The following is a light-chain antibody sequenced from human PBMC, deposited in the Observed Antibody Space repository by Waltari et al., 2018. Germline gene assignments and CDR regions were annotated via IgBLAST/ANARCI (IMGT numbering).Light chain of an antibody. CDR3: QQYYTTPPT. J-gene: IGKJ4*01. CDR2: WTS. CDR1: QCVLYRSNNKNC. V-gene: IGKV4-1*01. Sequence: DIVMTQSPDSLAVSLGERATINCKSSQCVLYRSNNKNCLAWYQQKPGQSPKLLIYWTSTRESGVPDRFSGGGSGTDFTLTISSLQAEDVAVYYCQQYYTTPPTFGGGTKVEIK.